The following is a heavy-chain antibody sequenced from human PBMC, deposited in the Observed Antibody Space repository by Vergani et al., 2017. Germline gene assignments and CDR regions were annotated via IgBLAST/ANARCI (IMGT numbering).Heavy chain of an antibody. J-gene: IGHJ4*02. V-gene: IGHV3-73*01. CDR3: TSMGGATDIDY. CDR1: GFTFSGSA. D-gene: IGHD1-26*01. Sequence: EVQLVESGGGLVQPGGSLKLSCAASGFTFSGSAMDWVRQASGKGLEWVGRIRSKVNNYATAYAASVKGRFTISRDDSKTTAYLQMNSLKTEDTAVYYCTSMGGATDIDYWGQGTLVTVSS. CDR2: IRSKVNNYAT.